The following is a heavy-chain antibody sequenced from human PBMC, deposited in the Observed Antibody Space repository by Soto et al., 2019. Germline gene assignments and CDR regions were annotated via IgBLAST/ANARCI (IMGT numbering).Heavy chain of an antibody. CDR1: GHSFTDYH. CDR3: ARGDSTDCSNGVCSFFYNHGMDV. CDR2: INPKSGGT. V-gene: IGHV1-2*04. J-gene: IGHJ6*02. D-gene: IGHD2-8*01. Sequence: GASVKVSCKASGHSFTDYHIHWVRQAPGQGLEWLGRINPKSGGTSTAQKFQGWVTMTTDTSISTASMELTRLTSDDTAIYYCARGDSTDCSNGVCSFFYNHGMDVWGQGTTVTVSS.